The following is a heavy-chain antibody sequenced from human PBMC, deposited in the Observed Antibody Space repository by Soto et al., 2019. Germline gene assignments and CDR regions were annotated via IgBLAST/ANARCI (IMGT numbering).Heavy chain of an antibody. V-gene: IGHV5-51*01. J-gene: IGHJ4*02. CDR2: IFPGDSKT. CDR1: GYSFSAYW. CDR3: ARSLYDTSGYRHFDY. D-gene: IGHD3-22*01. Sequence: GESLKISCKTSGYSFSAYWIGWVRQMPGKGLEWMGIIFPGDSKTRYSPTFQGQVTISADKSINTAYLQWSSLKASDTAIYYCARSLYDTSGYRHFDYWGQGTLVTVSS.